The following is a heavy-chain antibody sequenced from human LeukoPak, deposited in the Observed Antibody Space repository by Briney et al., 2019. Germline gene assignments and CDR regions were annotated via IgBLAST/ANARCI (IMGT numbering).Heavy chain of an antibody. D-gene: IGHD6-19*01. Sequence: GGSLRLSCAASGFTFSSYSMNWVRQAPGKGLEWVSSISSSSSYIYYADSVKGRFTISRDNAKNSLYLQMNSLRAEDTAVYYCAKGMEQWLVTELDYWGQGTLVTVSS. V-gene: IGHV3-21*04. CDR3: AKGMEQWLVTELDY. J-gene: IGHJ4*02. CDR2: ISSSSSYI. CDR1: GFTFSSYS.